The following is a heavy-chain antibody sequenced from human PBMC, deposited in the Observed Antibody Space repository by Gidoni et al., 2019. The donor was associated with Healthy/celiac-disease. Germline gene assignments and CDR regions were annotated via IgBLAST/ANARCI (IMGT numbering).Heavy chain of an antibody. V-gene: IGHV4-59*01. J-gene: IGHJ4*02. D-gene: IGHD3-22*01. Sequence: QVQLQESGPGLVKPSETLSLTCTVSGGSISSYYWSWIRQPPGKGLEWIGYIYYSGSTNYNPSLKSRVTISVDTSKNQFSLKLSSVTAADTAVYYCARAMRYYDSSGYVRPEYYFDYWGQGTLVTVSS. CDR2: IYYSGST. CDR3: ARAMRYYDSSGYVRPEYYFDY. CDR1: GGSISSYY.